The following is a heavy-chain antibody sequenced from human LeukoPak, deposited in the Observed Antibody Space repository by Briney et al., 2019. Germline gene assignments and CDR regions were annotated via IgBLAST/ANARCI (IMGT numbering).Heavy chain of an antibody. CDR3: AKDITRGYSGSSNKLGFDY. D-gene: IGHD5-12*01. Sequence: PGRSLRLSCAASGFTFSSFGMHWVRQAPGKGLEWVTFIRYDGGNKYYADSVKGRFTISRDNSENTLYLQMNSLRAEDTAVYYCAKDITRGYSGSSNKLGFDYWGQGTLVTVSS. J-gene: IGHJ4*02. CDR1: GFTFSSFG. V-gene: IGHV3-30*02. CDR2: IRYDGGNK.